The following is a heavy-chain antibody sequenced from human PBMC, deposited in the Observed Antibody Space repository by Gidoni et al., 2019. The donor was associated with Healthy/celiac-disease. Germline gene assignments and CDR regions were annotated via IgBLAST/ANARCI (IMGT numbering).Heavy chain of an antibody. D-gene: IGHD3-22*01. V-gene: IGHV3-30-3*01. J-gene: IGHJ3*02. Sequence: QVQLVESGGGVVQPGRSLRLSCAASGFTFSSYAMHWVRQAPGKGLEWVAVISYDGSNKYYADSVKGRFTISRDNSKNTLYLQMNSLRAEDTAVYYCARERWYYDTLNAFDIWGQGTMVTVSS. CDR3: ARERWYYDTLNAFDI. CDR2: ISYDGSNK. CDR1: GFTFSSYA.